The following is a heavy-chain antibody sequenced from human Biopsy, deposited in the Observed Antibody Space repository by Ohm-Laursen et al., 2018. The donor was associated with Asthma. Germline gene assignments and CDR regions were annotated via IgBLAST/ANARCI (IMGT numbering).Heavy chain of an antibody. CDR2: ISWNSATI. Sequence: SLRLSCTASGFKFDEYTMHWVRQAPGKGLEWVSGISWNSATIGYADSVEGRFTISRDNAENSVFLRMDSLRPEDTAFYYCAKVRSDWVITESFDYWGQGVLVTVSS. J-gene: IGHJ4*02. V-gene: IGHV3-9*01. D-gene: IGHD3-22*01. CDR3: AKVRSDWVITESFDY. CDR1: GFKFDEYT.